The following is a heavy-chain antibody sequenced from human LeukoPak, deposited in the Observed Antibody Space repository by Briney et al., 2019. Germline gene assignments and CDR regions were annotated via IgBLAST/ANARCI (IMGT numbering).Heavy chain of an antibody. CDR2: IYHSGST. D-gene: IGHD4-23*01. CDR1: GGSISSSNW. V-gene: IGHV4-4*02. Sequence: PSGTLSLTCAVSGGSISSSNWWSWVRQPPGKGLEWIGEIYHSGSTNYNPSLKSRVTISVDTSKDQFSLKLSSVTAADTAVYYCAREGTGKTTVEVDWGQGTLVTVSS. J-gene: IGHJ4*02. CDR3: AREGTGKTTVEVD.